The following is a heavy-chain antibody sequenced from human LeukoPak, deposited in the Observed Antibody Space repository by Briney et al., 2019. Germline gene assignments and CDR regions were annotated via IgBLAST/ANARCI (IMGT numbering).Heavy chain of an antibody. J-gene: IGHJ4*02. CDR3: ARRMVRGALDFDY. D-gene: IGHD3-10*01. CDR2: INHSGST. Sequence: PSETLSLTCAVYGGSFSGYYWSWIRQPPGKGLEWNGEINHSGSTNYNPSLKSRVTISVDTSKNQFSLKLSSVTAADTAVYYCARRMVRGALDFDYWGQGTLVTVSS. V-gene: IGHV4-34*01. CDR1: GGSFSGYY.